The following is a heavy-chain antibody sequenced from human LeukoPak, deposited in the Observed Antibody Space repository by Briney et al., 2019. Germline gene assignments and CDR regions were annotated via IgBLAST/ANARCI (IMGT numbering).Heavy chain of an antibody. D-gene: IGHD6-13*01. CDR2: INHSGST. CDR1: GGSFSAYY. Sequence: SETLSLTCVVYGGSFSAYYWIWIRQPPGKGLEWIGEINHSGSTNNNPSPTSRVAISVDTSKNQFSLQLSSVTAADTAVYYCARGRSLYSSKSPGLDYWGQGTLVTVSS. CDR3: ARGRSLYSSKSPGLDY. V-gene: IGHV4-34*01. J-gene: IGHJ4*02.